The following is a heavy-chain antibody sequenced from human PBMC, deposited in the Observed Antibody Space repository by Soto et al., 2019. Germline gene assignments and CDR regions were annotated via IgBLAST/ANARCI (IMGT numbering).Heavy chain of an antibody. Sequence: PGGSLRLSCAASGFTFSSYSMNWVRQAPGKGLEWVSAISGSGGSTYYADSVKGRLTISRDNPKNTLYLQMNSLRAEDTAVYYCAKGPTIFGVVIIPDYYYGMYVWGQGTTVTVSS. D-gene: IGHD3-3*01. CDR3: AKGPTIFGVVIIPDYYYGMYV. V-gene: IGHV3-23*01. CDR2: ISGSGGST. CDR1: GFTFSSYS. J-gene: IGHJ6*02.